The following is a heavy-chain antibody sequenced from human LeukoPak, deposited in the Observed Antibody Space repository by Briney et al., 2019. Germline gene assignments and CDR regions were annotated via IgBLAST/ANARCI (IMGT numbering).Heavy chain of an antibody. V-gene: IGHV3-30*04. Sequence: GGSLRLSCAASGFTFSSYAMHWVRQAPGKGLEWVAVISYDGSNKYYADSVKGRFTISRDNSKNTLCLQMNSLRAEDTAVYYCARGLSDLGYCSGGSCYPVGYWGQGTLVTVSS. CDR3: ARGLSDLGYCSGGSCYPVGY. D-gene: IGHD2-15*01. J-gene: IGHJ4*02. CDR1: GFTFSSYA. CDR2: ISYDGSNK.